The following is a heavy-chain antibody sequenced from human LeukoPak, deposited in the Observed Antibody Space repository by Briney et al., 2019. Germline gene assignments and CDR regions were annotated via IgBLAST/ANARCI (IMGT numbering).Heavy chain of an antibody. Sequence: GGSLRLSCAVSGFTFRTYWMHWVRQVPGEGLVWVSRINEDGSITNYADSVKGRFSISRDNAKNTLYLQMNSLRAEDTAVYYCARDRNVVVPDGMDVWGQGTAVTVSS. V-gene: IGHV3-74*01. CDR2: INEDGSIT. CDR1: GFTFRTYW. D-gene: IGHD2-2*01. J-gene: IGHJ6*02. CDR3: ARDRNVVVPDGMDV.